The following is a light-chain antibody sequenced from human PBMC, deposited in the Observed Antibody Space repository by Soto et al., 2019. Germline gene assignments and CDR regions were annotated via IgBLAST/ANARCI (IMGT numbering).Light chain of an antibody. CDR1: SSDVGGYNY. CDR3: SSYRTSSFGV. V-gene: IGLV2-14*01. CDR2: EVR. Sequence: QSALTQPASVSGSPGQSITISCTGTSSDVGGYNYVSWYQQHPGKAPKLMIYEVRNRPSGVSNRFSGSKSGNTASLTISGLQAEDEADYYCSSYRTSSFGVFGTGTKLTVL. J-gene: IGLJ1*01.